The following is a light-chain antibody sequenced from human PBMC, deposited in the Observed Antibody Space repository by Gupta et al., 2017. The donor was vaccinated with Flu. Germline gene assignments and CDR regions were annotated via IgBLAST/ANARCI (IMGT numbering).Light chain of an antibody. CDR2: GAS. J-gene: IGKJ1*01. CDR3: QRWDFSSWT. V-gene: IGKV3-20*01. Sequence: EIVLTQSPGTLSLSPGERATLSCTASQSVSGICFSWYQQRPGQAPRLLIYGASSRASGIPERFSGSGSGTEFTLTISRLEPEDFAVYHCQRWDFSSWTFGQGTKVDI. CDR1: QSVSGIC.